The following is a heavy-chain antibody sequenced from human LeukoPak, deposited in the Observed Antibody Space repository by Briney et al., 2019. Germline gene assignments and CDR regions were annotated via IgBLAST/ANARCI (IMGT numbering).Heavy chain of an antibody. J-gene: IGHJ6*02. CDR1: GYTFTSYA. V-gene: IGHV1-3*01. D-gene: IGHD6-19*01. Sequence: ASVTVSCTASGYTFTSYAMHWVRQAPGQRLEWMGWINAGNGNTKYSQKFQGRVTITRDTSASTAYMELSSLRSEDTAVYYCARGGAVAGNTYYYYGMDVWGQGTTVTVSS. CDR2: INAGNGNT. CDR3: ARGGAVAGNTYYYYGMDV.